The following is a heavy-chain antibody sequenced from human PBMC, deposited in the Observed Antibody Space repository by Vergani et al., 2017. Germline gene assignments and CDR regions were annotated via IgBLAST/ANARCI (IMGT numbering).Heavy chain of an antibody. Sequence: EVQLVESGGGLVKPGGSLRLSCAASGFTFSSYSMNWVRQAPGKGLEWVSSISSSSSYIYYADSVKGRFTISRDNAKNSLYLQVNSLRAEDTAVYYCARDREQLAHYYYYGMDVWGQGTTVTVSS. CDR1: GFTFSSYS. CDR2: ISSSSSYI. D-gene: IGHD6-6*01. J-gene: IGHJ6*02. CDR3: ARDREQLAHYYYYGMDV. V-gene: IGHV3-21*01.